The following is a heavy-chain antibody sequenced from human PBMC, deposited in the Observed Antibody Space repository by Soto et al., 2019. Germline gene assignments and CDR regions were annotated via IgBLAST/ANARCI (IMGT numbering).Heavy chain of an antibody. CDR3: ARDDGDYGSGSHYYYMDV. CDR2: IWYDGSNK. Sequence: GGSLRLSCAASGFTFSSYGMHWVRQAPGKGLEWVAVIWYDGSNKYYADSVKGRFTISRDNSKNTLYLQMNSLRAEDTAVYYCARDDGDYGSGSHYYYMDVWGKGTTVTVSS. J-gene: IGHJ6*03. D-gene: IGHD3-10*01. V-gene: IGHV3-33*01. CDR1: GFTFSSYG.